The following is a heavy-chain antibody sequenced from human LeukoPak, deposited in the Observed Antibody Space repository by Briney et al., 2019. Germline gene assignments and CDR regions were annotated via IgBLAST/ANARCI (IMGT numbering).Heavy chain of an antibody. J-gene: IGHJ4*02. D-gene: IGHD3-3*01. CDR3: ARDGSYDFWSGYDY. CDR1: GYSISSGYY. V-gene: IGHV4-38-2*02. CDR2: IYHSGST. Sequence: TSETLSLTCTVSGYSISSGYYWGWIRQPPGKGLEWIGSIYHSGSTYYNPSLKSRVTISVDTSKNQFSLKLSSVTAADTAVYYCARDGSYDFWSGYDYWGQGTLVTVSS.